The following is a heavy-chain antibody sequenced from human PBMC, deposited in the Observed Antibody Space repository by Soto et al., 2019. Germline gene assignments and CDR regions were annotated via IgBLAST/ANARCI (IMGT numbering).Heavy chain of an antibody. CDR2: IYYSGST. J-gene: IGHJ3*02. CDR3: ARDRRRYFDWALHDAFDI. Sequence: PSETLSLTCTVSGGSLSSYYWSWIRQPPGKGLEWIGYIYYSGSTNYNPSLKSRVTISVDTSKNQFSLKLSSVTAADTAVYYCARDRRRYFDWALHDAFDIWGQGTMVTVSS. D-gene: IGHD3-9*01. CDR1: GGSLSSYY. V-gene: IGHV4-59*01.